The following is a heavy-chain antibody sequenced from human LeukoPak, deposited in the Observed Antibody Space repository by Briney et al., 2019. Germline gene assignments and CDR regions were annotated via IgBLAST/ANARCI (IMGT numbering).Heavy chain of an antibody. Sequence: GGSLRLSCAASGFTFSDAWMSWVRQAPGKGLEWFGRIKSNTASGTTDYAAPVKGRFTISRDDSQNTLYLQMNSLIFEDTAVYFCTTEYYGSFNYWGQGTLVTVSS. CDR1: GFTFSDAW. D-gene: IGHD1-26*01. CDR2: IKSNTASGTT. CDR3: TTEYYGSFNY. V-gene: IGHV3-15*01. J-gene: IGHJ4*02.